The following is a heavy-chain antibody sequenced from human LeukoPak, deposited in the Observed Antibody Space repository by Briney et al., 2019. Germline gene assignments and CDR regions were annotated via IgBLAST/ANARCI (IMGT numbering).Heavy chain of an antibody. V-gene: IGHV3-21*01. CDR1: GFTFSSYS. J-gene: IGHJ3*02. D-gene: IGHD3-10*01. CDR2: ISSSSSYI. Sequence: GGSLRLSCAASGFTFSSYSMNWVRQAPGKGLEWVSSISSSSSYIYYADSVKGRFTISRDNAKNSLYLQMNSLRAEDTAVYYCASLGDYYGSGGAEYAFDIWGQGTMVTVSS. CDR3: ASLGDYYGSGGAEYAFDI.